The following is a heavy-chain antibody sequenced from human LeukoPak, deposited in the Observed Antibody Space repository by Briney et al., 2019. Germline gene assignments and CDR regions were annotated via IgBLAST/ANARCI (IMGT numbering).Heavy chain of an antibody. V-gene: IGHV1-24*01. CDR1: GYTLTELS. D-gene: IGHD3-22*01. CDR2: FDPEDGET. CDR3: ATGSGYRHYWYFDL. J-gene: IGHJ2*01. Sequence: ASVKVSCKVSGYTLTELSMHWVRQAPGKGLEWMGGFDPEDGETIYAQKFQGRVTMTEDASTDTAYMELSSLRSEDTAVYYCATGSGYRHYWYFDLWGRGTLVTVSS.